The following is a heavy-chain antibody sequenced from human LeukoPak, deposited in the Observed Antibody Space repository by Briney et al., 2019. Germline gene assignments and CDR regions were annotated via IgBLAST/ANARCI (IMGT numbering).Heavy chain of an antibody. D-gene: IGHD2-15*01. J-gene: IGHJ4*02. CDR3: AKQLGYCSDGSCYFPY. CDR2: ISNNGGYT. V-gene: IGHV3-23*01. CDR1: GFTFSSYW. Sequence: GGSLRLSCAASGFTFSSYWMSWFRQAPGKGLEWVSAISNNGGYTYYADSVQGRFTISRDNSKSTLCLQMNSLRAEDTAVYYCAKQLGYCSDGSCYFPYWGQGTLVTVSS.